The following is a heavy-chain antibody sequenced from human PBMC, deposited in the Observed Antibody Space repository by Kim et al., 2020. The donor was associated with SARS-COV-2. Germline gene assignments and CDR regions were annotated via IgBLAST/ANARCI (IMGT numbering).Heavy chain of an antibody. V-gene: IGHV4-4*02. CDR2: IYHSGST. Sequence: SETLSLTCAVSGGSISSSNWWSWVRQPPGKGLEWIGEIYHSGSTNYNPSLKSRVTISVDKSKNQFSLKLSSVTAADTAVYYCAREIIGGYYDSSGYRRGPGAFAIWGPGTMVTVSS. J-gene: IGHJ3*02. D-gene: IGHD3-22*01. CDR3: AREIIGGYYDSSGYRRGPGAFAI. CDR1: GGSISSSNW.